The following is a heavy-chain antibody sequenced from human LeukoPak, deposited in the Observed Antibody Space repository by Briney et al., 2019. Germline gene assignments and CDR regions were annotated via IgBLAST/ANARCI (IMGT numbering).Heavy chain of an antibody. CDR3: TKDFVLTLYDAFDI. V-gene: IGHV3-43*02. J-gene: IGHJ3*02. CDR2: ISGDGGST. Sequence: PGGSLRLSCAASGFTFDDYAMHWVRQAPGKGLEWVSLISGDGGSTYYADSVKGRFTISRDNSKNSLYLQMNSLRTEDTALYYCTKDFVLTLYDAFDIWGQGTMVTVSS. D-gene: IGHD6-6*01. CDR1: GFTFDDYA.